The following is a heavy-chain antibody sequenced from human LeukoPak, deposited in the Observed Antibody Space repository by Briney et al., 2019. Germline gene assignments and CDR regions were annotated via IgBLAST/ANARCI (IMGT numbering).Heavy chain of an antibody. CDR1: GYPFTSYG. J-gene: IGHJ4*02. CDR3: ASAAWGSGWPNFDY. Sequence: GAAVEASFQASGYPFTSYGISWVRPAPGQGLEWMGWINAYNGNTNYAQKLQGRVTITTDTSTSTAYMELRSVRSDDTAVYYCASAAWGSGWPNFDYWGQGTLVTVSS. V-gene: IGHV1-18*04. D-gene: IGHD6-19*01. CDR2: INAYNGNT.